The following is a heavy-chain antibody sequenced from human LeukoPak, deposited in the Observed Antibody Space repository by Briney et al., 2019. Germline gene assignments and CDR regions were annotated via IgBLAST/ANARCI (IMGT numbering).Heavy chain of an antibody. CDR2: IHYSGGT. V-gene: IGHV4-30-4*01. CDR1: GGSIRSGDYY. CDR3: VRGGNTRYCSSTSCYMRYNWSAP. J-gene: IGHJ5*02. D-gene: IGHD2-2*01. Sequence: SETLSLTCIVSGGSIRSGDYYWSWIRQPPGKGLELIGYIHYSGGTYYDPSLKSRVTISVDTSKNQFSLMLTSVTAADTAVYYCVRGGNTRYCSSTSCYMRYNWSAPWGRGTLVTVSS.